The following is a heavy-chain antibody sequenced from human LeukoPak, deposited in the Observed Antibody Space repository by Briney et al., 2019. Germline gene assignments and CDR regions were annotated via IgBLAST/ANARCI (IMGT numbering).Heavy chain of an antibody. CDR3: AGVKESIAAPSVRGEWFDP. D-gene: IGHD6-13*01. V-gene: IGHV4-59*12. J-gene: IGHJ5*02. CDR2: IYYSGST. CDR1: GGSISSSY. Sequence: PSETLSLTCAVSGGSISSSYWSWIRQPPGKGLEWVGYIYYSGSTKYNPYPKSRVTISVDKTKNKLSLKLKSVPAEDTAVFYCAGVKESIAAPSVRGEWFDPWGQGTLVTVSS.